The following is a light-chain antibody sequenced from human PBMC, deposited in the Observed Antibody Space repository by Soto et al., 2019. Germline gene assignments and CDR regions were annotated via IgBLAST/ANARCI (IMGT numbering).Light chain of an antibody. CDR3: SSYTSTSTYV. V-gene: IGLV2-14*01. CDR2: HVS. Sequence: QSVLTQPASVSGSPGQSITISCTGTSSDVGGYNYVSWYQQYPGKAPKLMIYHVSNRPSGVSNRFSGSKSGNSASLTISGLQPEDEADYYCSSYTSTSTYVFGTRTKVTVL. J-gene: IGLJ1*01. CDR1: SSDVGGYNY.